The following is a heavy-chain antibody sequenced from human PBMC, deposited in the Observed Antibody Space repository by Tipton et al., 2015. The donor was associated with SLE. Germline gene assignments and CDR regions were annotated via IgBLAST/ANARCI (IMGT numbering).Heavy chain of an antibody. V-gene: IGHV4-34*01. CDR3: AIGRDGYNVDF. CDR2: INHSGSS. Sequence: TLSLTCAVYGGPFSGYYWNWIRQPPGKGLEWIGEINHSGSSNYNPSLKSRVTISVDTSKNQFSLKLTSVTAADTAVYYCAIGRDGYNVDFWGQGTLVTVSS. CDR1: GGPFSGYY. J-gene: IGHJ4*02. D-gene: IGHD5-24*01.